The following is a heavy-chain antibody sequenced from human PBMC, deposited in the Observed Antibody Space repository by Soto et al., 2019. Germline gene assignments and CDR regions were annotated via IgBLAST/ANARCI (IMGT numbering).Heavy chain of an antibody. Sequence: EVQLVESGGGLVQPGGSLRLSCAAPGFTFSHYSMNWVRQAPGKGLEWVSYISSSSYTMNYADSVKGRFTISRDNAKNSLYLQMNSLRDEDTAVYYCARDVDYWGQGTLVTVSS. V-gene: IGHV3-48*02. J-gene: IGHJ4*02. CDR2: ISSSSYTM. CDR3: ARDVDY. CDR1: GFTFSHYS.